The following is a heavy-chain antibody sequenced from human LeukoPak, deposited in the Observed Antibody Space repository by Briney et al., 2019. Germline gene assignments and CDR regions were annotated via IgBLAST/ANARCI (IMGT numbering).Heavy chain of an antibody. CDR3: AKIPIYYYDSSGYYSGFDY. CDR2: ISGSGSNT. V-gene: IGHV3-23*01. Sequence: GGSLRLSCVVSGFTFSSYGMSWVRQAPGKGLEWVSGISGSGSNTYYADSVKGRFTVSRDNSRNTLYLQMNSLRAEDTAVYYCAKIPIYYYDSSGYYSGFDYWGQGTLVTVSS. J-gene: IGHJ4*02. CDR1: GFTFSSYG. D-gene: IGHD3-22*01.